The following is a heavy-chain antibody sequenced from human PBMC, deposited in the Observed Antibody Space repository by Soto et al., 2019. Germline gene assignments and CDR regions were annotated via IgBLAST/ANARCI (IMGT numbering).Heavy chain of an antibody. J-gene: IGHJ6*02. D-gene: IGHD2-2*01. Sequence: QVQLVQSGAEVKKPGSSVKVSCKASGGTFSSYAISWVRQAPGQGLEWMGGIIPISGTANYAQKFQGRVTIPADESTSTAYMELSSLRSEDTAVYYCARSQGSSTSLEIYYYYCYGMDVWGQGTTVTVSS. CDR3: ARSQGSSTSLEIYYYYCYGMDV. V-gene: IGHV1-69*01. CDR1: GGTFSSYA. CDR2: IIPISGTA.